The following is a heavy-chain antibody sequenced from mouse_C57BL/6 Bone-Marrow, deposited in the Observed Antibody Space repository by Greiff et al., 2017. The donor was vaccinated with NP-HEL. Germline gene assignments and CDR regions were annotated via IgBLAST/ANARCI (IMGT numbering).Heavy chain of an antibody. CDR1: GYTFTDYE. CDR3: TLITTVVAKGYFDV. J-gene: IGHJ1*03. Sequence: QVQLQQSGAELVRPGASVTLSCKASGYTFTDYEMHWVKQTPVHGLEWIGAIDPETGGTAYNQKFKGKAILTADKSSSTAYMELRSLTSEDSAVYYCTLITTVVAKGYFDVWGTGTTVTVSS. D-gene: IGHD1-1*01. V-gene: IGHV1-15*01. CDR2: IDPETGGT.